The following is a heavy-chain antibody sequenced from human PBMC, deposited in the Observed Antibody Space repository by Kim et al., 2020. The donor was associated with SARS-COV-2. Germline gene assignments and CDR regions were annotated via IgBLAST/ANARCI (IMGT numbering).Heavy chain of an antibody. CDR3: ARDRGYSSSWYNFGVWGTVYYYYGMDV. CDR2: INPNSGGT. V-gene: IGHV1-2*04. D-gene: IGHD6-13*01. Sequence: ASVKVSCKASGYTFTGYYMHWVRQAPGQGLEWMGWINPNSGGTNYAQKFQGWVTMTRDTSISTAYMELSRLRSDDTAVYYCARDRGYSSSWYNFGVWGTVYYYYGMDVWGQGTTVTVSS. J-gene: IGHJ6*02. CDR1: GYTFTGYY.